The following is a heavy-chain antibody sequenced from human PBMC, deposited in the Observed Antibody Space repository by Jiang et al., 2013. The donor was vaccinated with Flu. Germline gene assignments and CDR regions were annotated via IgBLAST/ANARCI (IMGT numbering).Heavy chain of an antibody. Sequence: SGAEVKKPGTSVKVSCKASGFIFSTSAVQWVRQAPGQRLEWMGWIVVASGSANHAQKFRQRASITRDMSTNTAYMELSSLRSEDTAMYYCAADIVGAGLSWGQGTLVTVSS. D-gene: IGHD1-26*01. CDR2: IVVASGSA. J-gene: IGHJ4*02. CDR3: AADIVGAGLS. CDR1: GFIFSTSA. V-gene: IGHV1-58*01.